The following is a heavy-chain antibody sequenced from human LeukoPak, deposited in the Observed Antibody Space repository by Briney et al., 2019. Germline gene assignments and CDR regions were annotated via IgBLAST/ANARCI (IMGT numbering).Heavy chain of an antibody. V-gene: IGHV3-64D*08. CDR3: VKGVIDDFWSGDV. Sequence: PGGSLRLSCSASGFTFRTYGMHWVRQAPGKGLEYVSSIRSNGDTTHYADSLKGRFTIFRDNSKNTLYLQMSSLRTEDTAVYYCVKGVIDDFWSGDVWGQGTTVTVSS. CDR2: IRSNGDTT. D-gene: IGHD3-3*01. CDR1: GFTFRTYG. J-gene: IGHJ6*02.